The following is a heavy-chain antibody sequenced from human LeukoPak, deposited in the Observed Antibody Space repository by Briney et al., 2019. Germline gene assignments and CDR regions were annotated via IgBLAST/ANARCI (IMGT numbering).Heavy chain of an antibody. CDR3: GAARQYVGAFDI. V-gene: IGHV3-48*03. J-gene: IGHJ3*02. CDR2: ISSDGTTI. D-gene: IGHD3-16*01. CDR1: GFTVSSYE. Sequence: PGGSLRLSCAASGFTVSSYEFYWVRQAPGKGLEWVSYISSDGTTIKYADSVKGRFTISRDDAKRSLYLQMNGLRADDMAIYYCGAARQYVGAFDIWGQGTVVTVSS.